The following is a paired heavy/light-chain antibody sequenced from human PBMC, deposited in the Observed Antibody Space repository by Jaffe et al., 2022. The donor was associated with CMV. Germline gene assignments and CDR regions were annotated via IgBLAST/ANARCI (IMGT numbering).Light chain of an antibody. CDR2: EVS. CDR1: SSDVGGYNY. J-gene: IGLJ2*01. Sequence: QSALTQPPSASGSPGQSVTISCTGTSSDVGGYNYVSWYQQHPGKAPKLMIYEVSKRPSGVPDRFSGSKSGNTASLTVSGLQAEDEADYYCSSYAGSNSYVVFGGGTKLTVL. V-gene: IGLV2-8*01. CDR3: SSYAGSNSYVV.
Heavy chain of an antibody. CDR1: GYTLTELS. V-gene: IGHV1-24*01. D-gene: IGHD2-8*01. CDR3: ATAPLSGYCTNGVCSYFDY. Sequence: QVQLVQSGAEVKKPGASVKVSCKVSGYTLTELSMHWVRQAPGKGLEWMGGFDPEDGETIYAQKFQGRVTMTEDTSTDTAYMELSSLRSEDTAVYYCATAPLSGYCTNGVCSYFDYWGQGTLVTVSS. J-gene: IGHJ4*02. CDR2: FDPEDGET.